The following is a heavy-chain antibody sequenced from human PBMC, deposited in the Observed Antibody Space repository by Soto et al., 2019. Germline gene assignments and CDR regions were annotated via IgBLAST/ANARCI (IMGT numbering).Heavy chain of an antibody. CDR2: THPNNGAT. J-gene: IGHJ4*02. CDR3: AKDGRNFWRGYYSYQFDS. Sequence: QVQLVQSGADVKKPGASVKVSCKTSGFSFSDYYLHWVRQVRGEGLEWIGWTHPNNGATKYSRKFLGRVTMTRDTSTNTAYMELSGLRSDDTAVYYCAKDGRNFWRGYYSYQFDSWGQGSLVTVSS. V-gene: IGHV1-2*02. CDR1: GFSFSDYY. D-gene: IGHD3-3*01.